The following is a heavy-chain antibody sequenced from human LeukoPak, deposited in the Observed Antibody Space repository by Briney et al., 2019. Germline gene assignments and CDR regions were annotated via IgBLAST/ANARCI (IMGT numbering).Heavy chain of an antibody. CDR1: GFTFSSYW. Sequence: GSLRLSCSASGFTFSSYWMSWVRQAPGKGLEWVANIKEDGSQKYYVDSVRGRLTISRDNAKNSVFLQMNSLRAEDTAVYYCARDSMTSGEFDYWGQGTVVTVSS. D-gene: IGHD2/OR15-2a*01. J-gene: IGHJ4*02. V-gene: IGHV3-7*01. CDR3: ARDSMTSGEFDY. CDR2: IKEDGSQK.